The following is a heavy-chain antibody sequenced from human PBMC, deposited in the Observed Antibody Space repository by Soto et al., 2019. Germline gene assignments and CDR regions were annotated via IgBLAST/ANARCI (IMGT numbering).Heavy chain of an antibody. CDR3: AHSPDFWSGYPNLDY. CDR1: GFSLSTSGVG. Sequence: QITLKESGPTLVKPTQTLTLTCTFSGFSLSTSGVGVGWIRQPPGKALEWLALIYWDDDKRYSPSLKSRLTITKDTSKNQVVLTMTNMYPVDTSTYYCAHSPDFWSGYPNLDYWGQGTLVTVAS. V-gene: IGHV2-5*02. J-gene: IGHJ4*02. CDR2: IYWDDDK. D-gene: IGHD3-3*01.